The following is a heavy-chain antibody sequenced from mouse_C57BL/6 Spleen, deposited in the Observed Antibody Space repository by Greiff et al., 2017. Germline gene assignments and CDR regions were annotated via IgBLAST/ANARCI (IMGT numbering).Heavy chain of an antibody. CDR2: IGPGSGST. J-gene: IGHJ3*01. V-gene: IGHV1-77*01. D-gene: IGHD2-5*01. Sequence: QVQLKQSGAELVKPGASVKISCKASGYTFTDYYINWVKQRPGQGLEWMGKIGPGSGSTYYNEKFKGKATLTADKSSSTAYMQLSSLTSEDSAVYFCGRGRDYSNYFWFAFWGQGTLVTVSA. CDR1: GYTFTDYY. CDR3: GRGRDYSNYFWFAF.